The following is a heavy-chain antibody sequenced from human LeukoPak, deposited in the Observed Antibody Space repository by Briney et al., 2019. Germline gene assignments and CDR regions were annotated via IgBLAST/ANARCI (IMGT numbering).Heavy chain of an antibody. CDR2: IYYSGST. V-gene: IGHV4-59*01. J-gene: IGHJ4*02. CDR1: GGSISSYY. D-gene: IGHD3-22*01. CDR3: ARVRGYYDSSGYDY. Sequence: SETLSLTCTVSGGSISSYYWSWIRQPPGKGLEWIGYIYYSGSTNYNPSLKSRATISVDTSKNQFSLKLSSVTAADTAVYYCARVRGYYDSSGYDYWGQGTLVTVSS.